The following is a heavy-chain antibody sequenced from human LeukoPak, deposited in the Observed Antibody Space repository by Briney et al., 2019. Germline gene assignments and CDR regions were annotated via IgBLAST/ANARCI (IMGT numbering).Heavy chain of an antibody. CDR2: IYYSGSA. D-gene: IGHD5-12*01. V-gene: IGHV4-39*07. CDR3: ARDPRRSGYSGYE. CDR1: GGSINSSSHY. Sequence: PSETLSLTCTVSGGSINSSSHYWGWIRQPPGKGLEWIGTIYYSGSANYQPSLKSRVTISIDTSKNQFSLNLSSVTAADTAVYYCARDPRRSGYSGYEWGQGTMVTVSS. J-gene: IGHJ3*01.